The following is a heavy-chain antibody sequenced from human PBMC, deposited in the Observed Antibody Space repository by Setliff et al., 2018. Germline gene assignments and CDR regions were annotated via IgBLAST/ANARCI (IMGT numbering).Heavy chain of an antibody. CDR1: GGSISPYF. CDR2: IYHNGNT. CDR3: VRDRTAYSYGLDV. Sequence: SETLSLTCTVSGGSISPYFWSWIRQPPGEGLEWIGYIYHNGNTNFNPSLTTRVTMSVDTSKNQFALNLRSVTAADTAVYYCVRDRTAYSYGLDVWGQGTTVTVSS. V-gene: IGHV4-59*01. D-gene: IGHD5-18*01. J-gene: IGHJ6*02.